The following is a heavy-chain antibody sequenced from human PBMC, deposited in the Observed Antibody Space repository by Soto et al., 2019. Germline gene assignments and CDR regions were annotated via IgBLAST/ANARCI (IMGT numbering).Heavy chain of an antibody. Sequence: PGGSLKLSSAASGFSFSNYAMHWVRQAPGRGLEWVAVIYYDGSKKFSADSVKGRFTISRDNSRNTLYLQMDSLRAEDTAVYYCVRDCNQLEDVAAFDIWGQGTMVTVSS. CDR3: VRDCNQLEDVAAFDI. J-gene: IGHJ3*02. CDR2: IYYDGSKK. CDR1: GFSFSNYA. V-gene: IGHV3-30*03. D-gene: IGHD2-15*01.